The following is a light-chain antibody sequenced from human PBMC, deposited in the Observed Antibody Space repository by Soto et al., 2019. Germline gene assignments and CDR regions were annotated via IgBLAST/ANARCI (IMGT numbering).Light chain of an antibody. CDR3: QQYGSSPS. CDR1: QSVSSNY. CDR2: DAS. Sequence: EVVLTQSPGTLSLFPGERATLSCRASQSVSSNYLAWYQQKPGLAPRLLIYDASRRATGIADRFSGSGSGTDFTLTISRLEPEDFAVYYCQQYGSSPSFGGGTKVDIK. V-gene: IGKV3D-20*01. J-gene: IGKJ4*01.